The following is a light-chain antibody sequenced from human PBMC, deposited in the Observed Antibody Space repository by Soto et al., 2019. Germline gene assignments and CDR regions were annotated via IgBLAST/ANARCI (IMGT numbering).Light chain of an antibody. J-gene: IGKJ3*01. Sequence: DIVMTQTPLSLSVTPGQPASISCKSSQSLLHSDGKTSLYWYLQKPGQPPHLLLYEVSHRFSGVPDRFTGSGSGTDFTLLISRVEAEDVGLYYCMQSIQFPLFIFGPGTRVDIK. CDR2: EVS. V-gene: IGKV2D-29*01. CDR3: MQSIQFPLFI. CDR1: QSLLHSDGKTS.